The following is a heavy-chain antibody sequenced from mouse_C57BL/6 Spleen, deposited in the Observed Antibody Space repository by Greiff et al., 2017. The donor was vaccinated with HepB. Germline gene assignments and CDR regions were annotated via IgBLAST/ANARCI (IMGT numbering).Heavy chain of an antibody. J-gene: IGHJ3*01. V-gene: IGHV1-26*01. CDR2: INPNNGGT. D-gene: IGHD1-1*01. CDR1: GYTFTDYY. Sequence: EVQLQQSGPELVKPGASVKISCKASGYTFTDYYMNWVKQSHGKSLEWIGDINPNNGGTSYNQKFKGKATLTVDKSSSTAYMELRSLTSEDSAVYYCARYHGSSSWFAYWGQGTLVTVSA. CDR3: ARYHGSSSWFAY.